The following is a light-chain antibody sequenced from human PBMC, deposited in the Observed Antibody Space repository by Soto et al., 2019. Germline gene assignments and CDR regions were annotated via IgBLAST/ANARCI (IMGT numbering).Light chain of an antibody. V-gene: IGKV1-12*01. CDR3: QQANSLFPLN. CDR2: AAS. Sequence: DIQMTQSPSSVSASVGDRVTITCRASQVISKWLAWYQQKPGEAPKLLIYAASNLRSGVPSRFSGSGSGTDFALTISSLQPEDFATYYCQQANSLFPLNFGGGTKVEIK. J-gene: IGKJ4*01. CDR1: QVISKW.